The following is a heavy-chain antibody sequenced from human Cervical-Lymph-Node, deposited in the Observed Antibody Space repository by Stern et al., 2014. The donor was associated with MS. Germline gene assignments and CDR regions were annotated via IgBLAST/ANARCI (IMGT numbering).Heavy chain of an antibody. V-gene: IGHV4-39*01. CDR3: ARRGENYHPHFDY. CDR2: IYYSGTT. J-gene: IGHJ4*02. Sequence: QVQLQESGPGLVKPSETLSLICTVSGGSISSSRHYWGWIRQPPGKGLEWIGMIYYSGTTYYNPSHKSRVTISVDTAKTQFSLKLSSVTAADTAVYYCARRGENYHPHFDYWGQGTLVTVSS. CDR1: GGSISSSRHY. D-gene: IGHD4/OR15-4a*01.